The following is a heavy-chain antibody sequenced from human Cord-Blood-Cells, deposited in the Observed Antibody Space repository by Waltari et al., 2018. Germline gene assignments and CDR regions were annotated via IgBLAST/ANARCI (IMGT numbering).Heavy chain of an antibody. CDR1: GYTFTGYY. Sequence: QVQLVQSGAEVKKPGASVQVSCKASGYTFTGYYMHWLRQAPGQGLEWMGWINPNSGGTNYAQKFQGRVTMTRDTSISTAYMEPSRLRSDDTAVYYCARSTSKTYYFDYWGQGTLVTVSS. D-gene: IGHD6-6*01. CDR3: ARSTSKTYYFDY. CDR2: INPNSGGT. V-gene: IGHV1-2*02. J-gene: IGHJ4*02.